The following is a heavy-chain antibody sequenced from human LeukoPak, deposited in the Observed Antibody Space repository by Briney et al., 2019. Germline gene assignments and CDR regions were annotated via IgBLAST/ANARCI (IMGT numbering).Heavy chain of an antibody. CDR3: FRGYNCFDY. J-gene: IGHJ4*02. CDR2: NRIKVDGYIT. Sequence: PGRSLRLSCAASGFTFSDHYMDWVRQAPGKGLEWVGRNRIKVDGYITGYAASVKGRFTISRDDSKASLYLQMNGLSSDDTAVYYCFRGYNCFDYYGQGTLATVS. V-gene: IGHV3-72*01. D-gene: IGHD2-2*02. CDR1: GFTFSDHY.